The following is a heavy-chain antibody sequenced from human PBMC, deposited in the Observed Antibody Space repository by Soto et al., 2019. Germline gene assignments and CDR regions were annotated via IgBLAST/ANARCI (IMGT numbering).Heavy chain of an antibody. V-gene: IGHV1-18*01. CDR1: VYTFTRYG. CDR3: ARSWVTGKGGIDV. Sequence: ASVKVSCKASVYTFTRYGLSWVRQSPGQGLEWMGWINGYTGNTNYAQKFQGRVTMTTDTSTNTAYLDLWTLVSDDTAVYYCARSWVTGKGGIDVWGQGTTVTSP. D-gene: IGHD3-16*01. CDR2: INGYTGNT. J-gene: IGHJ6*02.